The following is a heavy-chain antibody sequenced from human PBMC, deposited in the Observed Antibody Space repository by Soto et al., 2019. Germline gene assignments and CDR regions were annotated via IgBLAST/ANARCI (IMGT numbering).Heavy chain of an antibody. CDR1: GFSFSSYW. V-gene: IGHV3-7*01. J-gene: IGHJ3*02. CDR2: MNQGGSEI. Sequence: PGGSLRLSCGASGFSFSSYWMSWVRQAPGKGLEWVANMNQGGSEINYVDSVRGRFTISRDDAKNLLYLQMNSLRVEDTAVYHCARDRGYSTFDIWGQGTTVTVSS. CDR3: ARDRGYSTFDI. D-gene: IGHD2-2*01.